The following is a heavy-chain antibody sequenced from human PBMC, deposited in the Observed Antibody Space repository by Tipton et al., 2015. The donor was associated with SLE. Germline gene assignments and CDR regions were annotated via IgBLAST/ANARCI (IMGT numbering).Heavy chain of an antibody. J-gene: IGHJ4*02. CDR2: ISSSGSTL. D-gene: IGHD7-27*01. CDR1: GFTFSGYE. V-gene: IGHV3-48*03. Sequence: SLRLSCAASGFTFSGYEMNWVRQAPGKGLEWVSYISSSGSTLYYADSVKGRFTISRDNSKNTLYLQMNSLRAEDTAVYYCARDGDGYFDYWGQGTLVTVSS. CDR3: ARDGDGYFDY.